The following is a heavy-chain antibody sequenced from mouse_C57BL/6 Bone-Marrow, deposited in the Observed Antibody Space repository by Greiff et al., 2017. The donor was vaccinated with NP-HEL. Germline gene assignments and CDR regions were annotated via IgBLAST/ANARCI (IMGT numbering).Heavy chain of an antibody. CDR1: GYTFTSYG. CDR2: IYPRSGNT. Sequence: VKLVESGAELARPGASVKLSCKASGYTFTSYGISWVKQRTGQGLEWIGEIYPRSGNTYYNEKFKGKATLTADKSSSTAYMELRSLTSEDSAVYFCARTTVVGSAMDYWGQGTSVTVSS. V-gene: IGHV1-81*01. CDR3: ARTTVVGSAMDY. J-gene: IGHJ4*01. D-gene: IGHD1-1*01.